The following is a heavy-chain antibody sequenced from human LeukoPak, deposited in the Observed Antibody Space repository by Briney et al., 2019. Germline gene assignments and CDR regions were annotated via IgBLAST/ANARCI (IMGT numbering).Heavy chain of an antibody. V-gene: IGHV4-4*07. Sequence: SETLSLTCSVSGDSITYFYWSWIRQAAGKGLEWIGRIYTSGSTNYNPSLKSRVTISVDTSKNQFSLKLSSVTAADTAVYYCARVIKDYDFWSGQPPYNWFDPWGQGTLVTVSS. CDR2: IYTSGST. CDR1: GDSITYFY. D-gene: IGHD3-3*01. J-gene: IGHJ5*02. CDR3: ARVIKDYDFWSGQPPYNWFDP.